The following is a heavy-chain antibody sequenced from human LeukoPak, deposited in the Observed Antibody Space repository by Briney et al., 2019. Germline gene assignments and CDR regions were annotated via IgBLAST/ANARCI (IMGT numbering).Heavy chain of an antibody. Sequence: SETLSLTCTVSGVSISSGGYYWSWIRQHPGKGLEWIGYIYHSGSTYYNPPLKSRVTISVDTSKNQFSLKLSSVTAADTAVYYCARGEGIAAAGYFDYWGQGTLVTVSS. V-gene: IGHV4-31*03. CDR1: GVSISSGGYY. J-gene: IGHJ4*02. D-gene: IGHD6-13*01. CDR2: IYHSGST. CDR3: ARGEGIAAAGYFDY.